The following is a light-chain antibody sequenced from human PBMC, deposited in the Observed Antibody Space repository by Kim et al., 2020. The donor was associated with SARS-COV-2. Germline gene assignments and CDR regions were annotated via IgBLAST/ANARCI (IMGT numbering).Light chain of an antibody. V-gene: IGLV2-8*01. CDR3: SSYAVSNTVM. CDR1: SSDVGAYNY. Sequence: GQSVNIAFTGTSSDVGAYNYISLYLQHPGKAPQLIIYEVTKRPSGGPNRFSGSKSGNSASLTVSGLQAEDEADYYCSSYAVSNTVMFCAGTQLTVL. CDR2: EVT. J-gene: IGLJ3*02.